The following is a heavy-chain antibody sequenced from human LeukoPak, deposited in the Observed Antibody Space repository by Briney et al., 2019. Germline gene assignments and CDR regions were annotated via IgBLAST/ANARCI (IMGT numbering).Heavy chain of an antibody. V-gene: IGHV5-51*01. CDR2: IYPGDSDT. CDR3: ATTKYYYDSSGYPTGAFDI. D-gene: IGHD3-22*01. CDR1: GYSFTSYW. J-gene: IGHJ3*02. Sequence: GASLKISCKGSGYSFTSYWIGWVRQMPGKGLEWMGIIYPGDSDTRYSPSFQGQVTISADKSISTAYLQWSSLKASDTAMYYCATTKYYYDSSGYPTGAFDIWGQGTMVTVSS.